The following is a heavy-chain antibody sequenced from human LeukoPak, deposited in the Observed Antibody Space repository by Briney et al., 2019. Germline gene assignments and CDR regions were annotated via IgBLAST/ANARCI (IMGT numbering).Heavy chain of an antibody. Sequence: ASVKVSCKASGYTFTSYDINWVRQATGQGLEWMGWMNPNSGNTGYAQKFQGRVTMTRNTSISTAYMELSSLRSEDTAVYYCATRGPNITGTFSFPYYYYYGMDVWGQGTTVTVSS. CDR1: GYTFTSYD. CDR2: MNPNSGNT. CDR3: ATRGPNITGTFSFPYYYYYGMDV. D-gene: IGHD1-7*01. V-gene: IGHV1-8*01. J-gene: IGHJ6*02.